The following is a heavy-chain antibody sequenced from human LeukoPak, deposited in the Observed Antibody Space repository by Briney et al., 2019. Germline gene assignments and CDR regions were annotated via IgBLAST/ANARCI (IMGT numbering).Heavy chain of an antibody. V-gene: IGHV3-49*04. J-gene: IGHJ4*02. D-gene: IGHD3-10*01. CDR3: TGSFGELTFFDY. CDR2: IRSKAYGGTT. CDR1: GFTFGDYG. Sequence: GGSLRLSCTPSGFTFGDYGMSWVRQAPGKGLEWVGFIRSKAYGGTTENAAFVKGRFTISRDDSKSITYLQMNSLKTEDTAVYYCTGSFGELTFFDYWGRGTLVTVSS.